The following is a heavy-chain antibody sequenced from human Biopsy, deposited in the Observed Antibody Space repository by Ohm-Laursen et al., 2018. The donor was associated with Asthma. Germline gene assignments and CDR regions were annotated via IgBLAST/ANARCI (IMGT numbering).Heavy chain of an antibody. J-gene: IGHJ4*02. CDR1: GGTFNTYV. CDR2: INSVFGTT. Sequence: ESSVKVSCKSLGGTFNTYVIGWVRQAPGQGLEWMGGINSVFGTTTYPQKFQDRVTITADDSTSTVYMELSSLRSEDTAVYYCAKDKRYSGSYFDYWGQGTLVTVSS. D-gene: IGHD1-26*01. V-gene: IGHV1-69*01. CDR3: AKDKRYSGSYFDY.